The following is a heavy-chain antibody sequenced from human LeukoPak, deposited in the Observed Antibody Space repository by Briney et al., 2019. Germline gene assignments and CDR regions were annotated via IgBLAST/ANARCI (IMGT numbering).Heavy chain of an antibody. J-gene: IGHJ4*02. CDR3: ARVEDYYDSSGPVASEDY. CDR1: GFTFSSYW. Sequence: GGFLRLSCAASGFTFSSYWMSWVRQAPGKGLEWVANIKQDGSEKYYVDSVKGRFTISRDNAKNSLYLQMNSLRAEDTAVYYCARVEDYYDSSGPVASEDYWGQGTLVTVSS. CDR2: IKQDGSEK. D-gene: IGHD3-22*01. V-gene: IGHV3-7*01.